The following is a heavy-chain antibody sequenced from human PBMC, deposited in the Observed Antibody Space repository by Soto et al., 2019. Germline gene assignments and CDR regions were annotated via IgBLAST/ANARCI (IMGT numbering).Heavy chain of an antibody. CDR2: IYYNGNT. Sequence: QLQLQESGPGLVKPSETLSLTCTVSGGSISSSPYYWGWIRQPPGKGLEWIGNIYYNGNTFYNPSLKRRVTISVHTSKNQFSLKPSSVTAADTAVYYCARHGPLSNNWNQLDYWGQGTLVTVSS. CDR3: ARHGPLSNNWNQLDY. D-gene: IGHD1-1*01. J-gene: IGHJ4*02. V-gene: IGHV4-39*01. CDR1: GGSISSSPYY.